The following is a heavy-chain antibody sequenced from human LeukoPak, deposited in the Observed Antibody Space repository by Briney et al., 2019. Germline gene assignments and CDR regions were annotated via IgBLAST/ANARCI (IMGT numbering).Heavy chain of an antibody. J-gene: IGHJ6*02. Sequence: ASVKVSCKASGYTFTSYGISWVRQAPGQGLEWMGWISAYNGNTNYAQKFQGRVTVTTDTSTSTAYMDLRSLRSDDTAVYYCARPGADCGSAGCYTYPYYGLDIWGQGTTVTVSS. V-gene: IGHV1-18*01. CDR1: GYTFTSYG. CDR2: ISAYNGNT. CDR3: ARPGADCGSAGCYTYPYYGLDI. D-gene: IGHD2-2*02.